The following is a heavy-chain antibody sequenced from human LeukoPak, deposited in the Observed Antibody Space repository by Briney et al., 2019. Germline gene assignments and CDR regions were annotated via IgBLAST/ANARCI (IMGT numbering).Heavy chain of an antibody. CDR3: ARDRRCSGGSCYWFDP. V-gene: IGHV1-69*05. Sequence: GASVKVSCEASGGTFSSYAISWVRQAPGQGLEWMGGIIPIFGTANYAQKFQGRVTITTDESTSTAYMELSSLRSEDTAVYYCARDRRCSGGSCYWFDPWGQGTLVTVSS. CDR1: GGTFSSYA. D-gene: IGHD2-15*01. CDR2: IIPIFGTA. J-gene: IGHJ5*02.